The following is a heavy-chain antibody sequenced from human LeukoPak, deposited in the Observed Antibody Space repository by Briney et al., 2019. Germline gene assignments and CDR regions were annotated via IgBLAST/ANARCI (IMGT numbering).Heavy chain of an antibody. D-gene: IGHD3-22*01. CDR1: GDSISGHY. CDR3: ARLLDSDSSGDPDTFDV. V-gene: IGHV4-59*11. CDR2: IHYTGRT. Sequence: PSETLSLTCTVSGDSISGHYWIWIRQPPGKEPEWVGVIHYTGRTRYNPSLQRRVTISADTAKTHFSLTLSSMTAADAATYYCARLLDSDSSGDPDTFDVWGQGTKVTVSS. J-gene: IGHJ3*01.